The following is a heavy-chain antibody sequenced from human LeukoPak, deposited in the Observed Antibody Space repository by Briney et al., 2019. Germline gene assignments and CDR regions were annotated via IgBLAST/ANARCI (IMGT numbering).Heavy chain of an antibody. Sequence: ASVKVSCKASGYKFSSYGITWVRQARGQGLEWMGWTTAYNGNTRIAEKFQARVTLTTDTATDTAFMELGSLRFDDTAVYYCARDLVVATAIFFDYWGQGTLVTVSS. J-gene: IGHJ4*02. CDR2: TTAYNGNT. V-gene: IGHV1-18*01. CDR1: GYKFSSYG. CDR3: ARDLVVATAIFFDY. D-gene: IGHD2-15*01.